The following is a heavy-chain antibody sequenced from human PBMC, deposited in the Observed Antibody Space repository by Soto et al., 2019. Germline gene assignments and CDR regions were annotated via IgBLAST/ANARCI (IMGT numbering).Heavy chain of an antibody. CDR2: IGTAGDT. CDR1: GFTFSSYE. CDR3: ARSGYSYGYYYGMDV. D-gene: IGHD5-18*01. J-gene: IGHJ6*02. Sequence: EVQLVESGGGLVQPGGSLRLSCAASGFTFSSYEMHWVRQATGKGLEWVSAIGTAGDTYYPGSVKGRFTNSRENAKNSLYLQMNSLRAGDTAVYYCARSGYSYGYYYGMDVWGQGTTVTVSS. V-gene: IGHV3-13*01.